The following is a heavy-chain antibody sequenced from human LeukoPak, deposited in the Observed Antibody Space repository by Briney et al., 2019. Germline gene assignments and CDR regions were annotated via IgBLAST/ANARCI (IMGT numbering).Heavy chain of an antibody. CDR2: INPNSGGT. V-gene: IGHV1-2*06. CDR1: GYTFTGYY. J-gene: IGHJ3*02. D-gene: IGHD3-22*01. CDR3: ASIYYDSSGNDAFDI. Sequence: GASVKVSCKASGYTFTGYYMHWVRQAPGQGLEWMGRINPNSGGTNYAQKFQGRVTMTRDTSISTAYMELSRLRSDDTAVYYCASIYYDSSGNDAFDIWGQGTMVTVSS.